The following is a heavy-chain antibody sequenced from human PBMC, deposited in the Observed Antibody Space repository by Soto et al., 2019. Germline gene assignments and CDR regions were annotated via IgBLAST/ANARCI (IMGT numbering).Heavy chain of an antibody. Sequence: GGSLRLSCAASGFTFSDFYMSWIRQAPGKGLEWVSYISSSSSHTPYADYVKGRFTTSRDNAKNSLYLQMNSLRAEDTAVYYCARVASPAAAGILDYCGQSTLVTVSS. CDR2: ISSSSSHT. J-gene: IGHJ4*02. D-gene: IGHD6-13*01. CDR1: GFTFSDFY. CDR3: ARVASPAAAGILDY. V-gene: IGHV3-11*06.